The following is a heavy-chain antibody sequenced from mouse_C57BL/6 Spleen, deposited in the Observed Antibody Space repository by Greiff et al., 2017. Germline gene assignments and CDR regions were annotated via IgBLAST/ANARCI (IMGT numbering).Heavy chain of an antibody. D-gene: IGHD1-1*01. CDR1: GFSFNTYA. J-gene: IGHJ1*03. CDR2: IRSKSNNYAT. Sequence: EVQLVESGGGLVQPKGSLKLSCAASGFSFNTYAMNWVRQAPGKGLEWVARIRSKSNNYATYYADSVKDRFTISRDDSESMLYLQMNNLKTEDTAMYYCVRQSILRDWYFDVWGTGTTVTVSS. V-gene: IGHV10-1*01. CDR3: VRQSILRDWYFDV.